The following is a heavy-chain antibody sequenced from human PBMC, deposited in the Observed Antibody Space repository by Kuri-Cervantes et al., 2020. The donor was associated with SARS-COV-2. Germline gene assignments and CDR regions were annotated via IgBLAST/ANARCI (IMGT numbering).Heavy chain of an antibody. Sequence: GESLKISCAASGFTFDDYGMSWVRQAPGKGLEWVSGINWNGGSTGCADSVKGRFTISRDNAKNSLYLQMNSLRAEDTALYYCAKDIGGGDCSGGSCYSGGPFDYWGQGTLVTVSS. CDR2: INWNGGST. J-gene: IGHJ4*02. V-gene: IGHV3-20*04. CDR1: GFTFDDYG. CDR3: AKDIGGGDCSGGSCYSGGPFDY. D-gene: IGHD2-15*01.